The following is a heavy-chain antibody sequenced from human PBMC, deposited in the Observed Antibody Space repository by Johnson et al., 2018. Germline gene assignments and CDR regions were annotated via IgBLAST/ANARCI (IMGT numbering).Heavy chain of an antibody. CDR3: EKGVVVMEFQDSFGL. CDR2: ISYDGSNK. CDR1: GFTFRSYG. D-gene: IGHD2/OR15-2a*01. J-gene: IGHJ3*01. Sequence: QVQLVESGGGLVQPGGSLRLSCAASGFTFRSYGMHWVRQAPGKGLAWVAVISYDGSNKYYADSVKGRFTISRNNSKNRLYLVMNGLRAEDTAVYYCEKGVVVMEFQDSFGLLGQGTMVTVAA. V-gene: IGHV3-30*18.